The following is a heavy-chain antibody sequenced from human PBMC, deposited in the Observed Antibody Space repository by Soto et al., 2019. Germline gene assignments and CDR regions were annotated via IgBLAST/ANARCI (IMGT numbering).Heavy chain of an antibody. V-gene: IGHV4-59*01. D-gene: IGHD1-7*01. CDR3: ARELELLCFALRWFDP. Sequence: SETLSLTCTVSGGSISSYYWSWIRQPPGKGLEWIGYIYYSGSTNYNPSLKSRVTISVDTSKNQFSLKLSSVTAADTAVYYCARELELLCFALRWFDPRGQGTLVTVSS. CDR1: GGSISSYY. CDR2: IYYSGST. J-gene: IGHJ5*02.